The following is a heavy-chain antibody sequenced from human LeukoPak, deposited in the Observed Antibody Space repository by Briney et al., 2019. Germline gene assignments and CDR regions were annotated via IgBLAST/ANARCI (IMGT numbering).Heavy chain of an antibody. CDR2: ISSTGDST. CDR1: GFTFSSYA. V-gene: IGHV3-23*01. J-gene: IGHJ4*02. Sequence: PGGSLTLSCAASGFTFSSYAMSWLRQTPGKGLEWVSTISSTGDSTYHADSVKGRFTISRDNSKNTLYLQMNSLRAEDTAVYYCAKGHQVTFFDYWGQGTLVTVSS. D-gene: IGHD5-18*01. CDR3: AKGHQVTFFDY.